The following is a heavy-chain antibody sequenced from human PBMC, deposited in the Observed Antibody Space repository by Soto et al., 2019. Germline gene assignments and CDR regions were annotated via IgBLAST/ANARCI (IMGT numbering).Heavy chain of an antibody. CDR3: ARPRPYYCSGGRCLDGYDI. Sequence: GGSLRLSCAASGFTFSSYYMSWVRQAPGKGLEWVANIKQDGSETHHVDSVKGRLTISRDNAKNSLYLQMNSLRAEDTAVYYCARPRPYYCSGGRCLDGYDIWGQGTMVTVSS. J-gene: IGHJ3*02. CDR2: IKQDGSET. V-gene: IGHV3-7*01. D-gene: IGHD2-15*01. CDR1: GFTFSSYY.